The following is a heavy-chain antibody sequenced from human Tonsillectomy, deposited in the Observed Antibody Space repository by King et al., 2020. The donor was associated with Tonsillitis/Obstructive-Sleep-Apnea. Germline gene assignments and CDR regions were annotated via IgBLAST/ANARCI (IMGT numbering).Heavy chain of an antibody. CDR1: GFTFDDYA. V-gene: IGHV3-9*01. CDR3: AKDLIIAVSGTPGDAFDF. D-gene: IGHD6-13*01. J-gene: IGHJ3*01. Sequence: VQLVESGGGFVQPGRSLRLSCAASGFTFDDYAMYWVRQAPGKVLEWVSGISWNSGSTAYADSVKGRFTISRDNAKNSLYLQMNSLRAEDTALYYCAKDLIIAVSGTPGDAFDFWGQGTMVTVSS. CDR2: ISWNSGST.